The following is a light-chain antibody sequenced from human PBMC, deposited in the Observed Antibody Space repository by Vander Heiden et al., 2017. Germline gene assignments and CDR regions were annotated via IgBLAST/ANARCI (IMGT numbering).Light chain of an antibody. CDR3: QQSYSSPLT. V-gene: IGKV1-39*01. Sequence: DIQMTQSPSSLSASVGDRVTITCRASQSISRYLNWYQQKPGKAPNLLICAASSLQSGVPSRFRGSGPGTDFTLTISILQPEDFATYYSQQSYSSPLTFGGGTKVEIK. J-gene: IGKJ4*01. CDR1: QSISRY. CDR2: AAS.